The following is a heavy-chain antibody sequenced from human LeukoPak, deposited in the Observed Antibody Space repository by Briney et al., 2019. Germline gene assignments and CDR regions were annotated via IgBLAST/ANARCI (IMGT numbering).Heavy chain of an antibody. CDR3: AKGIPSDF. Sequence: PGRSLRLSCAASGFTFSSYGMHWVRPAPGKGQEWVAVISYDGSNKYYADSVKGRFTISRDNSKNTLYLQMNSLRAEDTAVYYCAKGIPSDFWGQGTLVTVSS. V-gene: IGHV3-30*18. J-gene: IGHJ4*02. CDR2: ISYDGSNK. CDR1: GFTFSSYG.